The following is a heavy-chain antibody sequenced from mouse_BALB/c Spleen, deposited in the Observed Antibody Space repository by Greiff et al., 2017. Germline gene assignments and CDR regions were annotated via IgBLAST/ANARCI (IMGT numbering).Heavy chain of an antibody. D-gene: IGHD1-1*01. J-gene: IGHJ2*01. V-gene: IGHV1-12*01. Sequence: QVQLKQPGAELVKPGASVKMSCKASGYTFTSYNMHWVKQTPGQGLEWIGAIYPGNGDTSYNQKFKGKATLTADKSSSTAYMQLSSLTSEDSAVYYCASLLLRSLWGQGTTLTVSS. CDR1: GYTFTSYN. CDR2: IYPGNGDT. CDR3: ASLLLRSL.